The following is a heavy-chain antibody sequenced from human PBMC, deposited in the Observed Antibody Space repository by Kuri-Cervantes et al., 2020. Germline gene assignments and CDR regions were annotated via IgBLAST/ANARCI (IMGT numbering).Heavy chain of an antibody. CDR1: GFNLSNFW. Sequence: GGSLRLSCAASGFNLSNFWMHWVRQVPGKGLVWVSRIHSDGNTTAYADAVKGRFTISRDNSKNTLYLQMNSLRAEDTAVYYCAKGTTLGEWLVPFDYWGQGTLVTVSS. CDR2: IHSDGNTT. D-gene: IGHD6-19*01. CDR3: AKGTTLGEWLVPFDY. V-gene: IGHV3-74*03. J-gene: IGHJ4*02.